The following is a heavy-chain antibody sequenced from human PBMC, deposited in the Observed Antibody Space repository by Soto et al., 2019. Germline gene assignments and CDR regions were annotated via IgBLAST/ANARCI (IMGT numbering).Heavy chain of an antibody. J-gene: IGHJ6*02. Sequence: QVQLVQSGAEVKKPGSSVMVSCKASGGTFSTYAISWVRQAPGQGLEWMGGIIPIFGTASNAQKFQGRVTITADESTSTAYMELRSLTSEDTAVYYXXXXXXXXXXXXMDVWGQGTTVTVSS. CDR2: IIPIFGTA. CDR3: XXXXXXXXXXXMDV. V-gene: IGHV1-69*12. CDR1: GGTFSTYA.